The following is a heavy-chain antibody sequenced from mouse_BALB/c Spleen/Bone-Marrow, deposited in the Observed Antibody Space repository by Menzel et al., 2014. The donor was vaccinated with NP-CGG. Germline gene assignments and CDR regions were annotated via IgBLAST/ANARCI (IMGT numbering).Heavy chain of an antibody. CDR3: ARLRDAMDY. D-gene: IGHD1-1*01. J-gene: IGHJ4*01. CDR2: IYPGDGDT. Sequence: QVQLKQSGPELVKPGASVKISCKASGYAFSSSWMNWVKQRPGQGLEWIGRIYPGDGDTNYNGKFKGKATLTADKSSSTAYMQLSSLTTVDSAVYFCARLRDAMDYWGQGTSVTVA. V-gene: IGHV1-82*01. CDR1: GYAFSSSW.